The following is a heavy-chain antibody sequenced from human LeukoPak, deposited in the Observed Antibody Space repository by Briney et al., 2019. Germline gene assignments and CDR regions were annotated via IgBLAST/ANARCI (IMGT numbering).Heavy chain of an antibody. CDR1: GVSFSGYY. D-gene: IGHD6-6*01. Sequence: SETLSLTCAVYGVSFSGYYWSWIRQPPGKGLEWIGEINHSGSTNYNPSLKSRVTISVDTSKNQFSLKLSSVTAADTAVYYCARAWLYSSSSSDYWGQGTLVTVSS. J-gene: IGHJ4*02. CDR3: ARAWLYSSSSSDY. CDR2: INHSGST. V-gene: IGHV4-34*01.